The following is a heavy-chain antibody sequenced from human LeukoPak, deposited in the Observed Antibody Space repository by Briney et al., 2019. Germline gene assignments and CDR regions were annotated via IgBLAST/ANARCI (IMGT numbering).Heavy chain of an antibody. CDR1: GYTFTSYG. CDR2: MNPNSGNT. D-gene: IGHD6-13*01. V-gene: IGHV1-8*02. CDR3: ARGRSSSSWSSPDV. J-gene: IGHJ6*04. Sequence: GASVKVSCKASGYTFTSYGINWVRQATGQGLEWMGWMNPNSGNTGYAQKFQGRVTMTRNTSISTAYMELSGLTSEDTAVYYCARGRSSSSWSSPDVWGKGTTVTVSS.